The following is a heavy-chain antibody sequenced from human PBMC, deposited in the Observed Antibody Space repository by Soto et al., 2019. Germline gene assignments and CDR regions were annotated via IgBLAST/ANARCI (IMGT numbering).Heavy chain of an antibody. CDR1: GGSISSGGYY. D-gene: IGHD3-10*01. CDR3: AREEKQSHGSSGVHNWFDP. J-gene: IGHJ5*02. V-gene: IGHV4-31*03. Sequence: PSETLSLTCTVSGGSISSGGYYWSWIRQHPGKGLEWIGYIYYSGSTYYNPSLKSRVTISVDTSKNQFSLKLSSVTAADTAVYYCAREEKQSHGSSGVHNWFDPWGQGTLVTVSS. CDR2: IYYSGST.